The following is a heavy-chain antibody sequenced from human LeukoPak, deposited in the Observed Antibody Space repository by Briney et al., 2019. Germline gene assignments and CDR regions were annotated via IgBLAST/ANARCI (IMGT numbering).Heavy chain of an antibody. CDR3: ARAAPYDFWSDYRHTPIFDY. CDR1: GGSISSGGYY. V-gene: IGHV4-61*08. J-gene: IGHJ4*02. D-gene: IGHD3-3*01. CDR2: IYYSGST. Sequence: SETLSLTCTVSGGSISSGGYYWSWIRQHPGKGLEWIGYIYYSGSTNYNPSLKSRVTISVDTSKNQFSLKLSSVTAADTAVYYCARAAPYDFWSDYRHTPIFDYWGQGTLVTVSS.